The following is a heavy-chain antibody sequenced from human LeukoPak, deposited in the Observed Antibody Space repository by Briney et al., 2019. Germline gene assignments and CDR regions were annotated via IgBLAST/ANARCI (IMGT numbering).Heavy chain of an antibody. J-gene: IGHJ6*03. D-gene: IGHD5-18*01. CDR2: IYTGGST. Sequence: PGGSLRLSWAASGFTVSSNYMNWVRQARGKGLEWVSVIYTGGSTYYADSVKGRFTISRDNSKNTLYLQMNSLRAEDTAVYYCARAPDTRRQDYDMDVWGKGTTVTVSS. V-gene: IGHV3-53*01. CDR3: ARAPDTRRQDYDMDV. CDR1: GFTVSSNY.